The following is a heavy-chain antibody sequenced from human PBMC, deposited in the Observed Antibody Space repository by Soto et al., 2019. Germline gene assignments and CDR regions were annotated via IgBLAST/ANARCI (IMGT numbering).Heavy chain of an antibody. CDR2: IYYSGNT. CDR3: APIPVDKSMIYWLDP. D-gene: IGHD3-16*01. J-gene: IGHJ5*02. Sequence: SETLSLTCTVSGGSVSSGDYYWSWIRQPPGKGLEWIGYIYYSGNTNYNPSLKSRVIISVDTSKNLFSLKLTHVTAADTALYYCAPIPVDKSMIYWLDPWGQGTLVT. CDR1: GGSVSSGDYY. V-gene: IGHV4-61*08.